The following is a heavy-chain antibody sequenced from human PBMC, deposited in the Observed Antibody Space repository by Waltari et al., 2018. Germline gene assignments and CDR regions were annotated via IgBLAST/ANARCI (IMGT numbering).Heavy chain of an antibody. D-gene: IGHD2-15*01. CDR2: ISPNGVNT. V-gene: IGHV3-64*07. CDR1: GFTFSNYA. J-gene: IGHJ6*02. Sequence: EVQLVESGGGLVQPGGSLRLSCAASGFTFSNYAMYWVRQAPGKGLEYFSVISPNGVNTHYADSVQARFTISRDNSKNTLYLQMGSLRAEDMAVYYCATLRSYSAMDVWGQGTTVTVSS. CDR3: ATLRSYSAMDV.